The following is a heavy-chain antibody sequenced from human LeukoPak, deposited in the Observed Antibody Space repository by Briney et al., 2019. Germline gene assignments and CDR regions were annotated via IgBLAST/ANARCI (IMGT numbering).Heavy chain of an antibody. CDR2: IYPGDSDT. Sequence: GASLKISFKGSGYSFTTYWIAWVRQMPGKGLEWMGIIYPGDSDTKYSPSFQGQVTISADRSISTAYLQLNSLRASDTAMYYCARLGGTYYVAYWGQGTLVTVSS. J-gene: IGHJ4*02. CDR1: GYSFTTYW. V-gene: IGHV5-51*01. CDR3: ARLGGTYYVAY. D-gene: IGHD1-26*01.